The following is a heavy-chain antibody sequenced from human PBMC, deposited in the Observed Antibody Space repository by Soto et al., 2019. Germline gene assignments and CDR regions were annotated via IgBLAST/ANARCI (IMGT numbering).Heavy chain of an antibody. CDR1: GGSFSGYY. CDR3: ARGVGYCSSTSCHDKNYYYYMDV. J-gene: IGHJ6*03. Sequence: SETLSLTCAVYGGSFSGYYWSWIRQPPGRGLEWIGEINHSGSTNYNPSLKSRVTISVDTSKNQFSLKLSSVTAADTAVYYCARGVGYCSSTSCHDKNYYYYMDVWGKGTTVTVSS. CDR2: INHSGST. V-gene: IGHV4-34*01. D-gene: IGHD2-2*01.